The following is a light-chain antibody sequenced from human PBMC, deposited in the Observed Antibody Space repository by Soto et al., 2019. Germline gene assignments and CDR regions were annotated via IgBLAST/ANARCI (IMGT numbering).Light chain of an antibody. CDR3: SSYSSGSTLYV. CDR1: SSDVGGYNY. Sequence: QSALTQPPSASGSPGQSVTISCAGTSSDVGGYNYVSWYQQYPGKVPKLMIYGASYRPSGVSHRFSGSKFGNTASLTISGLQAEDEADYHCSSYSSGSTLYVFGTGTQVTVL. CDR2: GAS. J-gene: IGLJ1*01. V-gene: IGLV2-14*01.